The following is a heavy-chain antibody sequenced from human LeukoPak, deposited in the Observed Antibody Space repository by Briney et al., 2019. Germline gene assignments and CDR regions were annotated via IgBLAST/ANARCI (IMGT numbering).Heavy chain of an antibody. CDR3: ARPGPTYYYDSSGYFG. D-gene: IGHD3-22*01. Sequence: SETLSLTCAVYGGSFSGYYLSWIRQPPGKGLEWIGEINHSGSTNYNPSLKSRVTISVDTSKNQFSLKLSSVTAADTAVYYCARPGPTYYYDSSGYFGWGQGTLVTVSS. V-gene: IGHV4-34*01. CDR1: GGSFSGYY. J-gene: IGHJ4*02. CDR2: INHSGST.